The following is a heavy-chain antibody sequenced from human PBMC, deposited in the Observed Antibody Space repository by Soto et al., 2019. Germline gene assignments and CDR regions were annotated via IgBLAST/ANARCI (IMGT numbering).Heavy chain of an antibody. V-gene: IGHV4-39*01. CDR1: GGSISSSSYY. CDR2: IYYSGST. Sequence: SETLSLTCTVSGGSISSSSYYCGWIRQPPGKGLEWIGSIYYSGSTYYNPSLKSRVTISVDTSKNQFSLKLSSVTAADTAVYYCASGKVVPAAYGSYYYYYYGMDVWGQGTTVTVSS. D-gene: IGHD2-2*01. J-gene: IGHJ6*02. CDR3: ASGKVVPAAYGSYYYYYYGMDV.